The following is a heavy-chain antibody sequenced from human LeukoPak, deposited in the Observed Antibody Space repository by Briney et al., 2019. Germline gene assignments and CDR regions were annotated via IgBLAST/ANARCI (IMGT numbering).Heavy chain of an antibody. Sequence: PSETLSLTCTVSGGSISSSSYYWAWIRQPPGMGLEWIGNIYYSGSTHYNPSLKSRVTISEDASKNQFSLKLSSVTAADTAAYYCARQKVGRYFDFWGQGTLVTVSS. CDR1: GGSISSSSYY. J-gene: IGHJ4*02. CDR2: IYYSGST. CDR3: ARQKVGRYFDF. V-gene: IGHV4-39*01. D-gene: IGHD1-26*01.